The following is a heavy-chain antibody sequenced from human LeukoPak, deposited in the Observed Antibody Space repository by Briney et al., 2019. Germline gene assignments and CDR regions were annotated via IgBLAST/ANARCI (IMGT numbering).Heavy chain of an antibody. CDR3: ARDLGIGYCSGGGCYQQY. CDR1: GFTFSSYS. CDR2: ISSSSSYI. V-gene: IGHV3-21*01. J-gene: IGHJ4*02. Sequence: GGSLRLSCAASGFTFSSYSMNWVRQAPGKGLEWVSSISSSSSYIYYADSVKGRFTISRDNAKNSLYLQMNSLRAEDTAVYYCARDLGIGYCSGGGCYQQYWGQGTLVTVSS. D-gene: IGHD2-15*01.